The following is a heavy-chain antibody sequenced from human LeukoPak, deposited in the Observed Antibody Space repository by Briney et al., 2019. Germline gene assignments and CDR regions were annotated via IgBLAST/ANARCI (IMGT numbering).Heavy chain of an antibody. V-gene: IGHV3-23*01. CDR2: ISGSGGST. Sequence: HAGRSLRLSCTASGFTLGDYGMSWVRQAPGKGLEWVSAISGSGGSTYYADCVKGRFTISRDNSKNTLYLQTNSLRADDTAVYYCAKGRGKAVADDFDYWGQGTLVTVSS. CDR1: GFTLGDYG. J-gene: IGHJ4*02. CDR3: AKGRGKAVADDFDY. D-gene: IGHD6-19*01.